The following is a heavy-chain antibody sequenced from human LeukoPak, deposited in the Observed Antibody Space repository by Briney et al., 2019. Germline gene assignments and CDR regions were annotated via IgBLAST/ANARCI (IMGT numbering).Heavy chain of an antibody. Sequence: SETLSLTCAVSGGSISSSNWWSWGRQPPGKGLEWIGEIYRSGSTNYNPSLKSRVTISLDKSKNQFSLRLSSVTAADTAVYYCARRRAYSMVRGVMDYWGQGTLVTVSS. CDR3: ARRRAYSMVRGVMDY. V-gene: IGHV4-4*02. D-gene: IGHD3-10*01. CDR1: GGSISSSNW. CDR2: IYRSGST. J-gene: IGHJ4*02.